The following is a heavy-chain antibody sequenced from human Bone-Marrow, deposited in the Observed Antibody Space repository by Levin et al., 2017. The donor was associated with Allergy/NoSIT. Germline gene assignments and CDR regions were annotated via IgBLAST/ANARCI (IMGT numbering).Heavy chain of an antibody. CDR3: AKDRGDYDILTGYGWFDT. CDR2: IRGNGFGT. Sequence: PGGSLRLSCAASGFTFSAYAMNWVRQAPGKGLEWVSAIRGNGFGTYYADSVKGRFTVSRDNSKNTLYLQMNSVRAEDAAAYYCAKDRGDYDILTGYGWFDTWGQGTVVTVAS. J-gene: IGHJ5*02. D-gene: IGHD3-9*01. CDR1: GFTFSAYA. V-gene: IGHV3-23*01.